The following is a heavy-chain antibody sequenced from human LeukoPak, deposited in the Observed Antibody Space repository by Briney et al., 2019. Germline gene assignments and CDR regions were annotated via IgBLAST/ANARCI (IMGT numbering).Heavy chain of an antibody. J-gene: IGHJ4*02. CDR1: GFTFNSYA. D-gene: IGHD2-15*01. V-gene: IGHV3-21*01. CDR2: ISSSGSYV. Sequence: GGSLRLSCAASGFTFNSYAMNWVRQAPGKGLEWVSSISSSGSYVYYPDSLKGRFTISRDSAKNSLFLQMNSLRAEDTAVYYCARTSSLTPTPSFDYWGQGTLVTVSS. CDR3: ARTSSLTPTPSFDY.